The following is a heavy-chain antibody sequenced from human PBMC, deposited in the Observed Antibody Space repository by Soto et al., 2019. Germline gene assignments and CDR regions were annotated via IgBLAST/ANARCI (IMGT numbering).Heavy chain of an antibody. CDR2: IWYDGGKK. D-gene: IGHD6-19*01. CDR3: ARWGVGGAWYEQVVDY. J-gene: IGHJ4*02. Sequence: QVQLVESGGGVVQPGRSLRLSCAASGFTFSKYGMHWVRQAPGKGLEWVAVIWYDGGKKYYADSVKGRFTISRDNAKNTLYLQMNSLRAEDTAVYYCARWGVGGAWYEQVVDYWGQGTLVTVSS. V-gene: IGHV3-33*01. CDR1: GFTFSKYG.